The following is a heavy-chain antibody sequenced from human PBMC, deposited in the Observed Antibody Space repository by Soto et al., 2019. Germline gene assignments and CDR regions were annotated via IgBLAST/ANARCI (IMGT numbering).Heavy chain of an antibody. CDR2: ISAYNGNT. CDR1: GYTFTSYG. V-gene: IGHV1-18*01. CDR3: ARGSYYDFWSGYSGYYYGMDF. J-gene: IGHJ6*02. Sequence: ASVKVSCKASGYTFTSYGISWVRQAPGQGLEWMGWISAYNGNTNYAQKLQGRVTMTTDTSTSTAYMELRSLRSDDTAVYYCARGSYYDFWSGYSGYYYGMDFWGQGTTVTVSS. D-gene: IGHD3-3*01.